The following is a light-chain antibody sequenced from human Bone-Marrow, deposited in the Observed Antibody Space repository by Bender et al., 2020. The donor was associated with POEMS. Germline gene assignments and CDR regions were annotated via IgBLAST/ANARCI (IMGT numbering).Light chain of an antibody. CDR3: QVWDVATIRPL. V-gene: IGLV3-10*01. CDR2: EDS. J-gene: IGLJ2*01. Sequence: SYELTQPPSVSVSPGQTVRVTCSGYALPKKYAYWYQQKSGQAPLLVVYEDSKRPSGIPERFSGSSSGDTATLTISRVETGDEADYYCQVWDVATIRPLFGGGTKLTVL. CDR1: ALPKKY.